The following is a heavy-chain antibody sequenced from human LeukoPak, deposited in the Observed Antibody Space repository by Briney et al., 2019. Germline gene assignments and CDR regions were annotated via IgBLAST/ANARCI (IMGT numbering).Heavy chain of an antibody. CDR2: ISYDGSNK. CDR3: ARAMATIISLMDY. J-gene: IGHJ4*02. CDR1: GFTFSSYA. V-gene: IGHV3-30*04. Sequence: GGSLRLSCAASGFTFSSYAMHWVRQAPGKGLEWVAVISYDGSNKYYADSVKGRFTISRDNSENTLYLQMNSLRAEDTAVYYCARAMATIISLMDYWGQGTLVTVSS. D-gene: IGHD5-24*01.